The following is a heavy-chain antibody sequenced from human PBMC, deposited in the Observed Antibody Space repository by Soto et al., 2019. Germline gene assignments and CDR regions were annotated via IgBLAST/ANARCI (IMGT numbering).Heavy chain of an antibody. CDR1: GFSLSTSGVG. J-gene: IGHJ3*02. V-gene: IGHV2-5*02. CDR2: IYWDDDK. D-gene: IGHD2-2*01. Sequence: QITLKESGPTLVQPTQPLTLTCTFSGFSLSTSGVGVGWIRQPPGKALEWLALIYWDDDKRYSPSLKSRLTITKDTSKNQVVLTMTNMDPVDTATYYCARPIVVVPAAMKGCAFDIWGQGTMVTVSS. CDR3: ARPIVVVPAAMKGCAFDI.